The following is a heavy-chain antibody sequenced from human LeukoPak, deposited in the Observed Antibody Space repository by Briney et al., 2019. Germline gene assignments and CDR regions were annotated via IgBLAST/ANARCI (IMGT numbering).Heavy chain of an antibody. CDR1: GFTVRNNY. CDR3: ATGERMVRGDGVDY. CDR2: IYSGGST. V-gene: IGHV3-66*01. J-gene: IGHJ4*02. D-gene: IGHD3-10*01. Sequence: GGSLRLSCAASGFTVRNNYMSWVRQAPGKGLEWVSVIYSGGSTYYADSVKGRFTISRDNSKNTLYLQMNSLRAEDRAVYFCATGERMVRGDGVDYWGQGTLVTVSS.